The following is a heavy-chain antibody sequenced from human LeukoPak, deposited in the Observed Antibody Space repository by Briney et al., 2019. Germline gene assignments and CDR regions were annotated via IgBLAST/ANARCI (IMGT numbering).Heavy chain of an antibody. CDR3: ARDNVPYDSSGSPLGY. Sequence: PGGSLRLSCAASGFTFSSYAMHWVRQAPGKGLEWVAVISYDGSNKYYADSVKGRFTISRDNSKNTLYLQVNSLRAEDTAVYYCARDNVPYDSSGSPLGYWGQGTLVTVSS. CDR1: GFTFSSYA. J-gene: IGHJ4*02. D-gene: IGHD3-22*01. CDR2: ISYDGSNK. V-gene: IGHV3-30-3*01.